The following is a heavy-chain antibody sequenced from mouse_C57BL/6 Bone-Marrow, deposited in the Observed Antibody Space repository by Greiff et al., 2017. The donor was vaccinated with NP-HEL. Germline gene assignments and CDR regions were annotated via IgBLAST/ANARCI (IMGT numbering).Heavy chain of an antibody. J-gene: IGHJ3*01. CDR3: TFYYYGSSSWFAY. D-gene: IGHD1-1*01. Sequence: EVKLMESGAELVRPGASVKLSCTASGFNIKDDYMHWVKQRPEQGLEWIGWIDPENGDTEYASKFQGKATITADTSSNTAYLQLSSLTSEDTAVYYCTFYYYGSSSWFAYWGQGTLVTVSA. CDR1: GFNIKDDY. CDR2: IDPENGDT. V-gene: IGHV14-4*01.